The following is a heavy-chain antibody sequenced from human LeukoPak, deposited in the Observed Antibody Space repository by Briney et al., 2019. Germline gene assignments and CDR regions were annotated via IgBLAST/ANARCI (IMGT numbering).Heavy chain of an antibody. V-gene: IGHV3-23*01. CDR3: AKGAGSGGQLLWSLDY. D-gene: IGHD3-10*01. CDR1: GFTFSSYA. Sequence: PGGSLRLSCAASGFTFSSYAMSWVRQAPGKGLEWVSAISGSGGSTYYADSVKGRFTISRDNSKNTLYLQMNSLRAEDTAVYYCAKGAGSGGQLLWSLDYWGQGTLVTVSS. J-gene: IGHJ4*02. CDR2: ISGSGGST.